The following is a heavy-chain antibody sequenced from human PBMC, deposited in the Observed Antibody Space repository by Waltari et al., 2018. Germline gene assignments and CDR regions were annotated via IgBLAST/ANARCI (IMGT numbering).Heavy chain of an antibody. D-gene: IGHD5-12*01. CDR2: ISNDGNNK. CDR3: VKYSGFDYFFDY. CDR1: GFIFSNCN. Sequence: CAASGFIFSNCNMHWVRQAPGQGLEWVAGISNDGNNKDYADSVKTRFTVSRENSKNTLYLQINSLRDDDTAVYYCVKYSGFDYFFDYWGQGTLVTVSS. V-gene: IGHV3-30*18. J-gene: IGHJ4*02.